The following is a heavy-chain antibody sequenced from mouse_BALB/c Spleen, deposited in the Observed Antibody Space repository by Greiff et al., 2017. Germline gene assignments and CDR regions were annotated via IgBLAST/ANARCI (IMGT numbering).Heavy chain of an antibody. D-gene: IGHD2-14*01. J-gene: IGHJ1*01. CDR2: ISYSGST. V-gene: IGHV3-8*02. CDR3: ASYRYDWYFDV. CDR1: GDSITSCY. Sequence: EVKLQESGPSLVKPSQTLSLSCSVSGDSITSCYWNWIRKFPGNKLEYMGYISYSGSTYYYPSLISRISITRDTSTNQYYLQLNSVTTEDTATYYCASYRYDWYFDVWGAGTTVTVSA.